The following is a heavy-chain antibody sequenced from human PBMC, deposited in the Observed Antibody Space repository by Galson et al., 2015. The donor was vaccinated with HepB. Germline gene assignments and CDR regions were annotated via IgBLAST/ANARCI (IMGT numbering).Heavy chain of an antibody. D-gene: IGHD7-27*01. J-gene: IGHJ4*02. V-gene: IGHV1-2*02. CDR3: ARATWGSSFDY. Sequence: SVKVSCKASGYTFTGYYMHWVRQAPGQGLEWMGWINPNSGGTKYVQKFQGRVTMTRDTSISTAYMDLSRLRSDDTAVYYCARATWGSSFDYWGQGTLVTVSS. CDR2: INPNSGGT. CDR1: GYTFTGYY.